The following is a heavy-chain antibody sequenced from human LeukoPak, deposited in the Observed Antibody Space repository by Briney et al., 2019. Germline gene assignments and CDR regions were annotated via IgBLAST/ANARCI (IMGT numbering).Heavy chain of an antibody. J-gene: IGHJ4*02. D-gene: IGHD2-15*01. CDR3: AKSSFCSGGSCYRFDY. CDR2: ISGSGGST. V-gene: IGHV3-23*01. Sequence: GGSLRLSCAASGFTFSSYVMSWVRQAPGKGLEWVSVISGSGGSTYYADSVKGRFTISRDNSKNTLYLQTNSPRAEDTAVYYCAKSSFCSGGSCYRFDYWGQGTLVTVSS. CDR1: GFTFSSYV.